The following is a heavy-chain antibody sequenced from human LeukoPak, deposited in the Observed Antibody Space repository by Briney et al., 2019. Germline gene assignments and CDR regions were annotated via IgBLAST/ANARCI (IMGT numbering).Heavy chain of an antibody. D-gene: IGHD4-23*01. V-gene: IGHV4-59*01. CDR3: ARASHGSNSEFDY. CDR2: IYYRGST. CDR1: GGSISGYY. Sequence: SETLSLTCTVSGGSISGYYWTWIRQPPGRGLEWIGFIYYRGSTNYNPSLKSRVTISLDTSRNQFSLKLSSVSAADTAVYYCARASHGSNSEFDYWGLGTLVTVSS. J-gene: IGHJ4*02.